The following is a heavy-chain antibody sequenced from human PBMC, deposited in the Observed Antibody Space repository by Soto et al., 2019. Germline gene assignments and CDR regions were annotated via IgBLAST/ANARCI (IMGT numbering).Heavy chain of an antibody. CDR2: ISYDGSNK. V-gene: IGHV3-30*18. CDR3: AKDQKAVEYYFDY. J-gene: IGHJ4*02. Sequence: GGSLRLSCAASGFTFSSYGMHWVRQAPGKGLEWVAVISYDGSNKYYADSVKGRFTISRDNSKNTLYLQMNSLRAEDTAVYYCAKDQKAVEYYFDYWGQGTLVTVSS. CDR1: GFTFSSYG.